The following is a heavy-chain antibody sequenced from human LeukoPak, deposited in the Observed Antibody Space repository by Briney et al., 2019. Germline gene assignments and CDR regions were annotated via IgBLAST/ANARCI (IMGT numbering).Heavy chain of an antibody. V-gene: IGHV4-34*01. D-gene: IGHD2-15*01. CDR1: GGSFSGYY. J-gene: IGHJ6*02. Sequence: SETLSLTCAVYGGSFSGYYWSWIRQPPGKGLEWIGEINHSGSTNYNPSLKSRVTIPVDTSKNQFSLKLSSVTAADTAVYYCAGATYYYYGMDVWGQGTTVTVSS. CDR3: AGATYYYYGMDV. CDR2: INHSGST.